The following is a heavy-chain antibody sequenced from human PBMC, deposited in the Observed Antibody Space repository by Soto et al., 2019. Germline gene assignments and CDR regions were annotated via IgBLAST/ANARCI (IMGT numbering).Heavy chain of an antibody. D-gene: IGHD2-15*01. V-gene: IGHV4-34*01. Sequence: QVQLQQWGAGLLKPSETLSLTCAVYGGSFSGYYWSWIRQPPGKGLEWIGEINHSGSTNYNPSLTSRVTISVDTSKNQFSLKLSSVTAADTAVYYCASLEAYCSGGSCYFYWGQGTLVTVSS. CDR2: INHSGST. CDR3: ASLEAYCSGGSCYFY. J-gene: IGHJ4*02. CDR1: GGSFSGYY.